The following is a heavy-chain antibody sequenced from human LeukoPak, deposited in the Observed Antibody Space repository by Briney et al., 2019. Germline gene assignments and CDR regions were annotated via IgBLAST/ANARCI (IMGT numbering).Heavy chain of an antibody. Sequence: KPSETLSLTCTVSGGSISSYYWSWIRQPPGKGLEWIGYIYYSGSTNYNPSLKSQVTISVETSKNEFSLKLRSVTAADTAVYYCARVTGYRIEDYFDYWGQGTLVTVSS. V-gene: IGHV4-59*01. CDR3: ARVTGYRIEDYFDY. D-gene: IGHD6-13*01. J-gene: IGHJ4*02. CDR2: IYYSGST. CDR1: GGSISSYY.